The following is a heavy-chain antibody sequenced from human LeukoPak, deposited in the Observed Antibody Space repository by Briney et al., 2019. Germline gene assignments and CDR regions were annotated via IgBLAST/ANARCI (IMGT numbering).Heavy chain of an antibody. Sequence: SETLSLTCTVSAGSISSGRYYWTWIRQPAGEGLEWIGHVYTSGSTNYNPSLKSRVTISVDSSKNQFSLKLSSVTAADTAVYYCARQPPRYGTDVWGQGTTVTVSS. CDR2: VYTSGST. CDR3: ARQPPRYGTDV. V-gene: IGHV4-61*09. J-gene: IGHJ6*02. CDR1: AGSISSGRYY.